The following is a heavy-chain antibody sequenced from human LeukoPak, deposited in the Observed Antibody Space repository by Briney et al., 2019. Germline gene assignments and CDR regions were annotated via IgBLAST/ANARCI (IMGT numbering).Heavy chain of an antibody. CDR3: ARSGSYQAPYFDY. J-gene: IGHJ4*02. D-gene: IGHD1-26*01. V-gene: IGHV4-4*02. CDR1: GGSISSSNW. CDR2: IYHSGST. Sequence: PSGTLSLTCAVSGGSISSSNWWGWVRQPPGKGLEWIGEIYHSGSTNYNPSLKSRVTISVDKSKNQFSLKLSSVTAADTAVYYCARSGSYQAPYFDYWGQGTLVTVSS.